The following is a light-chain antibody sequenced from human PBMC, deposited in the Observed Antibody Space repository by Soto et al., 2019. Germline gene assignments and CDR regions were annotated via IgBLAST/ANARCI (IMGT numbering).Light chain of an antibody. CDR2: GAT. J-gene: IGKJ1*01. CDR3: QHQNNWPPGT. CDR1: LSVCTN. Sequence: VMTQSPATLSVSPGERATLSCRASLSVCTNLAWYQQQPGQPPRLLIYGATTRATGIPARFSGSGSGREFTLTISSQQSEDFAVYYCQHQNNWPPGTFGQGPRVEIK. V-gene: IGKV3-15*01.